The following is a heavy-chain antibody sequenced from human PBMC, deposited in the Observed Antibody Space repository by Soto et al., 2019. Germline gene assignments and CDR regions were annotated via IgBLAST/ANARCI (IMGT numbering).Heavy chain of an antibody. D-gene: IGHD3-10*01. CDR2: IYSGGYT. CDR3: APARGGGGY. CDR1: GFTVSNNY. Sequence: EVQLVESGGGLIQPGGSLRLSCAVSGFTVSNNYMSWVRQAPGKGLEGVSVIYSGGYTAYGDSVKGRFTISRDNSKNTLNLKVKSRGAADPAVYYGAPARGGGGYWGQGTLVTVSS. V-gene: IGHV3-53*01. J-gene: IGHJ4*02.